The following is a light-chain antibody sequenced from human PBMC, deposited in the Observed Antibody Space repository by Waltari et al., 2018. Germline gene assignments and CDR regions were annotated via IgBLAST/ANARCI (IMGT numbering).Light chain of an antibody. CDR1: QSVSNN. V-gene: IGKV3-15*01. CDR2: DAS. J-gene: IGKJ2*01. CDR3: QQYNNWPLYT. Sequence: EAMMTQSPATLSVSPGDRATLSCRASQSVSNNVAWFQQKPGQAPSLLIYDASTRATGVPAGFSGSGSGTEFPLTISSLQTEDFAVYYCQQYNNWPLYTFGQGTKLEIK.